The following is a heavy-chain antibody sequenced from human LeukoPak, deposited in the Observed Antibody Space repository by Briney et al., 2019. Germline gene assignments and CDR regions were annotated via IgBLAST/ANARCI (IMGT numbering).Heavy chain of an antibody. D-gene: IGHD2-2*01. CDR1: GGSFSGYY. J-gene: IGHJ4*02. Sequence: SETLSLTCAVYGGSFSGYYWSWIRQPPGKGLEWIGEINHSGSTNYNPSLNSRVTISVDTSKNQFSLKLSSVTAADTAVYYCARAWYQLLAYFDYWGQGTLVTVSS. CDR3: ARAWYQLLAYFDY. CDR2: INHSGST. V-gene: IGHV4-34*01.